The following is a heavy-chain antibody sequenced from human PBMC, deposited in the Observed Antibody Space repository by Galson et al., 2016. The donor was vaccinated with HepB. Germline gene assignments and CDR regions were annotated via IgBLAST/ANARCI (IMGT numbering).Heavy chain of an antibody. CDR1: GFTFSTYA. V-gene: IGHV3-23*01. J-gene: IGHJ4*02. Sequence: SLRLSCAASGFTFSTYALSWVRQAPGKGLEWVSSVGYSGANTYYADHVKGRFTISRDNSKNTLSLQTNSLRGDDTAFYYCATDLRDVAAARFDFWGQGTLVAVSS. CDR2: VGYSGANT. CDR3: ATDLRDVAAARFDF. D-gene: IGHD6-13*01.